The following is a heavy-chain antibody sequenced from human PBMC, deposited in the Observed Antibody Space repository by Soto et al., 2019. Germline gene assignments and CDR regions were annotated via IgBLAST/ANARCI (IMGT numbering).Heavy chain of an antibody. V-gene: IGHV1-58*01. J-gene: IGHJ4*02. CDR2: IVVGSGNT. Sequence: QMQLVQSGPEVKKPGTSVKVSCKASGFTFTSSAVQWVRQARGQRLEWIGWIVVGSGNTNYEQKFQERVTNTRDMSTSTAYMELSRLRSEDTAVYYCAVPGSDYYDSSGYDYWGQGTLVTVSS. CDR3: AVPGSDYYDSSGYDY. CDR1: GFTFTSSA. D-gene: IGHD3-22*01.